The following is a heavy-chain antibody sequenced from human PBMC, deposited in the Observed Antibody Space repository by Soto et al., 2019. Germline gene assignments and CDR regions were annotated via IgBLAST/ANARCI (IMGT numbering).Heavy chain of an antibody. CDR3: ANRFGELSWYYYYGMDV. CDR1: GFTFSSYA. J-gene: IGHJ6*02. D-gene: IGHD3-10*01. CDR2: ISGSGDST. V-gene: IGHV3-23*01. Sequence: GGSLRLSCAASGFTFSSYAMSWVRQAPGKGLEWVSAISGSGDSTYDADSVKGRFTISRDNSKNTLYLQMNSLRAEDTAVYYCANRFGELSWYYYYGMDVWGQGTTVTVSS.